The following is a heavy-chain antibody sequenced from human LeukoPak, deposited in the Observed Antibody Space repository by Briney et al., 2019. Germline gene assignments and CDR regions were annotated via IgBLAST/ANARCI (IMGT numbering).Heavy chain of an antibody. J-gene: IGHJ4*02. V-gene: IGHV3-23*01. Sequence: GGTLRLSCAASGFTFSSYGMSWVRQAPGKGLEWVSAISGSGGSTYYADSVKGRFTISRDNSKNTLYLQMNSLRAEDTAVYYCARGQHRIAAPGTGFDYWGQGALVTVSS. D-gene: IGHD6-13*01. CDR3: ARGQHRIAAPGTGFDY. CDR2: ISGSGGST. CDR1: GFTFSSYG.